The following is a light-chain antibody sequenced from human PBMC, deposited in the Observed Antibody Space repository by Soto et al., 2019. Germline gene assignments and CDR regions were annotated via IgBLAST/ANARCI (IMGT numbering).Light chain of an antibody. CDR3: QQYDTSPHP. CDR2: GAS. J-gene: IGKJ4*01. CDR1: QTISSSF. Sequence: EIVLTQSPGTLSLSPGERATLSCRASQTISSSFVAWYQQKPGLAPRLLLFGASSRATGIPDRFSGSGSGTDFTLTISRLEPEDFAVYYCQQYDTSPHPFGGGTKVDIK. V-gene: IGKV3-20*01.